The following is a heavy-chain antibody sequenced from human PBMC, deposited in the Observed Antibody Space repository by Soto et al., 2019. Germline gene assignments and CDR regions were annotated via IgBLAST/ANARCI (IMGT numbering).Heavy chain of an antibody. CDR1: GFTFSGHA. CDR2: ISPNGGST. Sequence: EVQLVESGGGLVQPGGSLRLSCAASGFTFSGHAMHWVRQAPGKGLEFVSAISPNGGSTYYANSVKGRFTVSRDNSKNTLYLQMGSLRAEDVAVGYCARGHVNRVAATDYWGQGTLVTVSS. J-gene: IGHJ4*02. V-gene: IGHV3-64*01. D-gene: IGHD5-12*01. CDR3: ARGHVNRVAATDY.